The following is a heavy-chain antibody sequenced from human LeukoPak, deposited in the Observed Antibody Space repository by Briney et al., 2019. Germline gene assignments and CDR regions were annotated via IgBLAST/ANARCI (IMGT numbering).Heavy chain of an antibody. V-gene: IGHV4-30-2*01. Sequence: SETLSLTCAVSGGSISSGGYSWSWIRQAPGKGLEWIGYIYHAGSTYYNPSLKSRVTLSVDRSKNQFSLKLRSVTAADTAVYYCARGGYSGYVFWFDPWGQGTLVTVSS. CDR2: IYHAGST. D-gene: IGHD5-12*01. CDR3: ARGGYSGYVFWFDP. J-gene: IGHJ5*02. CDR1: GGSISSGGYS.